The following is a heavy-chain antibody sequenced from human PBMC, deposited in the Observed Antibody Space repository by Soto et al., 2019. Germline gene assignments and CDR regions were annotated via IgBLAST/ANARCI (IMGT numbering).Heavy chain of an antibody. CDR2: IYYNGST. Sequence: KASETLSLTCTVSGGSISSSSYYWGWIRQPPGKGLEWIGSIYYNGSTYYNPSLKSRVTISVDTSKNQFSLKLSSVTAADTAAYYCARHTTYYDFWGFDPWGQGTLVTVSS. V-gene: IGHV4-39*01. CDR3: ARHTTYYDFWGFDP. J-gene: IGHJ5*02. CDR1: GGSISSSSYY. D-gene: IGHD3-3*01.